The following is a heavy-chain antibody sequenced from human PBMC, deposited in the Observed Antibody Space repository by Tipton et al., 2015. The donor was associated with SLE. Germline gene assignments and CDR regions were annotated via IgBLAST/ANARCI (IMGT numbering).Heavy chain of an antibody. D-gene: IGHD3-10*01. CDR3: AKDRMNMVQGALDAFDI. CDR1: GFTFSSYA. J-gene: IGHJ3*02. V-gene: IGHV3-23*01. CDR2: ISGSGGST. Sequence: SLRLSCAASGFTFSSYAMSWVRQAPGKGLEWVSAISGSGGSTYYADSVKGRFTISRDNSKNTLYLQMNSLRAEDTAVYYCAKDRMNMVQGALDAFDIWGQGTMVTVSS.